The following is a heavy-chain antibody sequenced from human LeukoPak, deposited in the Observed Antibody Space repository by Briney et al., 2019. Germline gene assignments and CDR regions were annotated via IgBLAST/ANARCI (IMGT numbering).Heavy chain of an antibody. CDR2: IIPILGIA. D-gene: IGHD6-13*01. CDR1: GGTFSSYA. V-gene: IGHV1-69*04. Sequence: GASVKVSCKASGGTFSSYAISWVRQAPGQGLEWMGRIIPILGIANYAQKLQGRVTITADKSTSTAYMELSSLRSEDTAVYYCARESSSSWTPSWSDYYYYYGMDVWGQGTTVTVSS. CDR3: ARESSSSWTPSWSDYYYYYGMDV. J-gene: IGHJ6*02.